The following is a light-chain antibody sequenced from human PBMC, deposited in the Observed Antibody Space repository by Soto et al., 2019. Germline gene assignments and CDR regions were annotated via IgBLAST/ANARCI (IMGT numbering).Light chain of an antibody. CDR1: QSVASRN. V-gene: IGKV3-11*01. CDR3: QQRSNWPRT. Sequence: EIVLTQSPGTLSLSPGERATLFCRASQSVASRNLAWYQQKPGQAPRLLIYDTSNRATGIPARFSGSGSGTDFTLTISSLEPEDFAVYYCQQRSNWPRTFGQGTKVDNK. CDR2: DTS. J-gene: IGKJ1*01.